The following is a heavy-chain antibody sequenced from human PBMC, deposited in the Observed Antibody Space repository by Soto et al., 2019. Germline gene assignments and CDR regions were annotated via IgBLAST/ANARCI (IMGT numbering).Heavy chain of an antibody. CDR3: AKDKGPFVRIGVDI. Sequence: EVQLVESGGDLVQPGRSLRLSCAASGLIFDDYAMHWVRQAPGKGLEWVSGISWDSGRIGYADSVKGRFTISRDSAKKFLYLQMNSMRPDDTALYYCAKDKGPFVRIGVDIWGQGTMVTVSS. V-gene: IGHV3-9*01. D-gene: IGHD6-6*01. CDR1: GLIFDDYA. CDR2: ISWDSGRI. J-gene: IGHJ3*02.